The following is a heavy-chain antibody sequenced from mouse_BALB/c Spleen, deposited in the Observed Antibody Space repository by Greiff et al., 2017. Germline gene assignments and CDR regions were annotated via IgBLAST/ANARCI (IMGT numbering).Heavy chain of an antibody. CDR2: IWAGGST. D-gene: IGHD2-4*01. V-gene: IGHV2-9*02. Sequence: VQVVESGPGLVAPSQSLSITCTVSGFSLTSYGVHWVRQPPGKGLEWLGVIWAGGSTNYNSALMSRLSISKDNSKSQVFLKMNSLQTDDTAMYYCAIYDYDAFAYWGQGTLVTVSA. CDR3: AIYDYDAFAY. CDR1: GFSLTSYG. J-gene: IGHJ3*01.